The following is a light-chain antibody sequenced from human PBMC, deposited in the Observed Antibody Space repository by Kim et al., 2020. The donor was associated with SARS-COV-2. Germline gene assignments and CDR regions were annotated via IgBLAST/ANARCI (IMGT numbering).Light chain of an antibody. J-gene: IGKJ4*01. Sequence: PGERGTLSCRASQSVSSYLAWYQQKPGQAPRLLIYDAPNRATGIPARFSGSGSGTDFTLTISSLEPEDFAVYYCQQRSNWPLTFGGGTKVDIK. CDR1: QSVSSY. CDR3: QQRSNWPLT. V-gene: IGKV3-11*01. CDR2: DAP.